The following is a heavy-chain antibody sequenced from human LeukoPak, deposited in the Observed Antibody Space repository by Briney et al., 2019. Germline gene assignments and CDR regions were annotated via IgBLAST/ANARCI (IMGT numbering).Heavy chain of an antibody. J-gene: IGHJ4*02. Sequence: GGSLRLSCAASGFTFSSYGMHWVRQAPGKGLEWVAVISYDGSNKYYADSVKGRFTISRDNSKNTLYLQMNSLRAEGTAVYYCARAAAGFDYWGQGTLVTVSS. CDR1: GFTFSSYG. V-gene: IGHV3-30*03. CDR3: ARAAAGFDY. CDR2: ISYDGSNK. D-gene: IGHD6-13*01.